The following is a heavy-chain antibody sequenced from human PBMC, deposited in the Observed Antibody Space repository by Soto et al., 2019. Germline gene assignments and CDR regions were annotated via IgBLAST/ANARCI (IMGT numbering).Heavy chain of an antibody. CDR3: ARDYYYDSRGYPGAYYYGMDV. CDR1: GGSFSSYY. V-gene: IGHV4-59*01. D-gene: IGHD3-22*01. CDR2: IYYSGRT. Sequence: SETLSLTCTVSGGSFSSYYWSWIRQPPGKGLEWIGHIYYSGRTNYNPSLKSRVTISGDTSKNQLSLKLSSVTAADTAVYYCARDYYYDSRGYPGAYYYGMDVWGQGTTLTLSS. J-gene: IGHJ6*02.